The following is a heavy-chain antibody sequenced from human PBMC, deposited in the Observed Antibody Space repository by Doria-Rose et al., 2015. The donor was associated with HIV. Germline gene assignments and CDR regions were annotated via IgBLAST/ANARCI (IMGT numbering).Heavy chain of an antibody. CDR1: GFTFSSHR. CDR2: ISSTSAYI. V-gene: IGHV3-21*01. Sequence: QLVQSGGGLVRPGGSLRLSCATSGFTFSSHRINWVRQAPGKGLEWVSSISSTSAYINYADSVRGRFTISRDNARNSLYLQMDSLRAEDTAIYYCATGVTLDYWGQGTLVTVSS. D-gene: IGHD3-10*01. J-gene: IGHJ4*02. CDR3: ATGVTLDY.